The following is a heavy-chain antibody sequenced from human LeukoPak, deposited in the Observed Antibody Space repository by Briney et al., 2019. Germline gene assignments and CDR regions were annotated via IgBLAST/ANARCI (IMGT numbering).Heavy chain of an antibody. CDR1: GFTLSSYN. CDR3: VRDHNYYFGY. CDR2: ITTSIDII. Sequence: GGSLRLSCAASGFTLSSYNMNWVRQAPGKGLEWISYITTSIDIISYADSVKGRFTISRDNAKNSLYLQMDSLRDEDTAVYYCVRDHNYYFGYWGQGILVTVSA. V-gene: IGHV3-48*02. J-gene: IGHJ4*02.